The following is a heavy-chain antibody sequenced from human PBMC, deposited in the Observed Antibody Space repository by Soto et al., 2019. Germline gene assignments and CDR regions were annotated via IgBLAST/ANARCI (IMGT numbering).Heavy chain of an antibody. V-gene: IGHV1-46*01. CDR2: INTSGGNS. CDR3: ANEWRIPGEVDA. D-gene: IGHD3-3*01. CDR1: GFIFTDWF. Sequence: HLAQSGPEVKRPGASEKISCKASGFIFTDWFMHWVRQAPGQGPEWMGIINTSGGNSIYSQQFQDSVTMTRDTATSILCVELSILTSSDTAVYYYANEWRIPGEVDAWGQGTLVTVSS. J-gene: IGHJ1*01.